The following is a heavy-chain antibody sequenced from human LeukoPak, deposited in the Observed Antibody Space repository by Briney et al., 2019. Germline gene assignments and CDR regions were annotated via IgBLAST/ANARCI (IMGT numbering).Heavy chain of an antibody. CDR2: IYYSGST. J-gene: IGHJ6*03. V-gene: IGHV4-59*12. CDR1: GGSISSYY. D-gene: IGHD3-10*02. CDR3: ARPPKFGKNYMDV. Sequence: PSEILSLTCTVSGGSISSYYWNWIRQPPGKGLEWIGYIYYSGSTYYNPSLKSRVTISVDTSKNQFSLKLSSVTAADTAVYYCARPPKFGKNYMDVWGKGTTVTISS.